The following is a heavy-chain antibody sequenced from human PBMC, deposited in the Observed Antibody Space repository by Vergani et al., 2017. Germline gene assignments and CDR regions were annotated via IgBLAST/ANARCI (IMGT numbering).Heavy chain of an antibody. CDR2: IYYSGST. D-gene: IGHD3-10*01. CDR3: ARNYGSGSYYLNWFDP. J-gene: IGHJ5*02. V-gene: IGHV4-59*01. CDR1: GGSISSYY. Sequence: QMQLQESGPGLVKPSETLSLTCTVSGGSISSYYWSWIRQPPGKGLEWIGYIYYSGSTNYNPSLKSRVTISVDTSKNQFSLKLSSVTAADTAVYYCARNYGSGSYYLNWFDPWGQGTLVTVSS.